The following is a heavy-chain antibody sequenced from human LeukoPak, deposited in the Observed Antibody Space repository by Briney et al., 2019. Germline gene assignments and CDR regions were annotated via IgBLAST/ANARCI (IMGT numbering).Heavy chain of an antibody. V-gene: IGHV4-34*01. CDR1: GGSFSGYY. J-gene: IGHJ4*02. Sequence: PSETLSLTCAVYGGSFSGYYWSWIRQPPGKGLEWIGEINHSGSTNYNPSLKSRVTISVDTSKNQFSLKLSSVTAADTAVYYCATKDDYWGQGTLVTVSS. CDR3: ATKDDY. CDR2: INHSGST.